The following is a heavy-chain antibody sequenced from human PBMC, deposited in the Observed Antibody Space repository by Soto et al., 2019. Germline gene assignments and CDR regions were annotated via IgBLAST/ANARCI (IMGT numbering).Heavy chain of an antibody. J-gene: IGHJ5*02. Sequence: QVQLKESGTGLVKPSGTLSLTCVVSGGSISSNNWWNWVRQPPGKGLEWIGEVYHSGRTHYIPSRKNRVTISVDKSKNKFSPNLTSVTAAYTAVYYCDRLDQQALAAAGKFDPWGQETLVTVSS. CDR2: VYHSGRT. CDR3: DRLDQQALAAAGKFDP. CDR1: GGSISSNNW. D-gene: IGHD6-13*01. V-gene: IGHV4-4*02.